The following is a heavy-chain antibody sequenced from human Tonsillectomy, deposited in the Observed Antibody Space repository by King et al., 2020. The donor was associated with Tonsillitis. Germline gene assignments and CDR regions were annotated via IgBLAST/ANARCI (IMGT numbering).Heavy chain of an antibody. CDR3: AKDMAQGYYGSGSHKFDY. Sequence: PLVESGGGLVQPGGSLRLSCAASGFTFSSYAMSWVRQAPGKGLEWVSAISGSGGNTYYADSVKGRFTISRDNSKNTLYLQMNSLRAEDTAVYYCAKDMAQGYYGSGSHKFDYWGQGTLVTVSS. V-gene: IGHV3-23*04. D-gene: IGHD3-10*01. J-gene: IGHJ4*02. CDR1: GFTFSSYA. CDR2: ISGSGGNT.